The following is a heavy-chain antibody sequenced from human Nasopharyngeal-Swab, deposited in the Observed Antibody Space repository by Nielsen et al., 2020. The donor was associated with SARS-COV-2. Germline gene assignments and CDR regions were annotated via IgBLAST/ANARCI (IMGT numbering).Heavy chain of an antibody. D-gene: IGHD3-10*01. J-gene: IGHJ6*03. CDR1: GGSISSVGYY. Sequence: LRLSCTVSGGSISSVGYYWSWIRQHPGKGLEWIGYIYYSGSTYYNPSLKSRVTISVDTSKNQFSLKLSSVTAADTAVYYCSRERGRGGIWNYYYYDMDVWGKGTTVTVSS. V-gene: IGHV4-31*03. CDR3: SRERGRGGIWNYYYYDMDV. CDR2: IYYSGST.